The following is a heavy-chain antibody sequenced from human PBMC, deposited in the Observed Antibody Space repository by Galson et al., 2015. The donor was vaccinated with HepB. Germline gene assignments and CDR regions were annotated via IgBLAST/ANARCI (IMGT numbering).Heavy chain of an antibody. V-gene: IGHV2-26*01. CDR2: IFSNDEK. CDR1: GFSLSNARMG. D-gene: IGHD1-26*01. Sequence: PALVKPTQTLTLTCTVSGFSLSNARMGVSWTRQPPGKALEWLAHIFSNDEKSYSTSLKSRLIISKDTSKSQVVLTMTNMDPVDTATYYCARGASGSYNYWYFDLWGRGTLVTVSS. CDR3: ARGASGSYNYWYFDL. J-gene: IGHJ2*01.